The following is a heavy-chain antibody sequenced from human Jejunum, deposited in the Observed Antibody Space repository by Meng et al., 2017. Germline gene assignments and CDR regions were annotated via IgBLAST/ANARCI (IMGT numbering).Heavy chain of an antibody. Sequence: GESLKISCAASGFTFNKCWMNWVRQAPGKGLEWVAVISYDGKIETYADSVQGRYTISRDTSKNTVFLQMNSLRAEDTALYYCAREYSSGWNDYWGQGTQVTVSS. V-gene: IGHV3-30*03. D-gene: IGHD6-19*01. CDR3: AREYSSGWNDY. CDR2: ISYDGKIE. J-gene: IGHJ4*02. CDR1: GFTFNKCW.